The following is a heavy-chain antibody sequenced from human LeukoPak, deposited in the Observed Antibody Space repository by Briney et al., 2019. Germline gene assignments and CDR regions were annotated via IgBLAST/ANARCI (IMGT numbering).Heavy chain of an antibody. V-gene: IGHV3-53*01. CDR3: ARGSSTSRMYGMDV. D-gene: IGHD2-2*01. Sequence: GGSLRLSCAASGFTVSSNYMSWVRQAPGKGLEWVSVIYSGGSTYYADSVKGRFTISRDNSKNTLYLQMNSLRAEDTTVYYCARGSSTSRMYGMDVWGQGTTVTVSS. CDR2: IYSGGST. CDR1: GFTVSSNY. J-gene: IGHJ6*02.